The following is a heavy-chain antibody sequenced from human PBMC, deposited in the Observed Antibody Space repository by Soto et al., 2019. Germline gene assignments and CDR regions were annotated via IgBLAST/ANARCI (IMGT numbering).Heavy chain of an antibody. J-gene: IGHJ3*02. V-gene: IGHV3-48*01. CDR2: ISYSSSTM. Sequence: PGGSMRLSSAASGFTFSSYSMNWVRQAPGKGLEWVSYISYSSSTMYYADSVRGRFTISRDNAKNSLYLQMSSLRAEDTAVYYCAKGMYFYDGSGSYLPFDIWGQGTMVTVSS. D-gene: IGHD3-22*01. CDR1: GFTFSSYS. CDR3: AKGMYFYDGSGSYLPFDI.